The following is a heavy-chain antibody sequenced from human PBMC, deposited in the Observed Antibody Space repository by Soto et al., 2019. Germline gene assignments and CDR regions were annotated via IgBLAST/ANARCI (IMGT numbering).Heavy chain of an antibody. V-gene: IGHV3-30*18. CDR3: SEDAECDTKILHY. J-gene: IGHJ4*02. Sequence: GGSLILSCAASGFPFSRYEIHWVRQVPGRGLEWVALISHDGSNKYYVDSVKGRFIISRDNSKNTVYLQMNSLRTEDTALYYCSEDAECDTKILHYWGRGSWGTVSS. CDR1: GFPFSRYE. CDR2: ISHDGSNK. D-gene: IGHD2-15*01.